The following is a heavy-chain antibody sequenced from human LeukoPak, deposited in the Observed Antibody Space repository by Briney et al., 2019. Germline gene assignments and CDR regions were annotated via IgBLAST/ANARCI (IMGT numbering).Heavy chain of an antibody. Sequence: GESLKISCKGSGSSFTSYWIGWVRLLPGKGLEWMGVIYPGDSDIRYSPSFLGQVTFSADKSSSTAYMQWSSLKASDTAMYYCARRRNSAWDFDYWGQGTLVTVSS. V-gene: IGHV5-51*01. CDR1: GSSFTSYW. CDR3: ARRRNSAWDFDY. J-gene: IGHJ4*02. CDR2: IYPGDSDI. D-gene: IGHD6-19*01.